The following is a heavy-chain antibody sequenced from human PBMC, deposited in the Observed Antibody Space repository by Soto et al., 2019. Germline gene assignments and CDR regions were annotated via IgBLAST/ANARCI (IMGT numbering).Heavy chain of an antibody. Sequence: QVQLVQSGAEVKKPGSSVKVSCKASGGTFSSYTISWVRQAPGQGLEWMGRIIPILGIANYAQKFQGRVTITADKSTSTAYMELSSLRSEDTAVYYCARGGIHGTTSRYYYYYMDVWGKGTTVTVSS. CDR3: ARGGIHGTTSRYYYYYMDV. CDR2: IIPILGIA. D-gene: IGHD1-7*01. V-gene: IGHV1-69*02. CDR1: GGTFSSYT. J-gene: IGHJ6*03.